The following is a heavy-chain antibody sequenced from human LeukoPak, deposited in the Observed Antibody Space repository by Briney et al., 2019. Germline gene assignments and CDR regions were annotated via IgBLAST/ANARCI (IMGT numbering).Heavy chain of an antibody. CDR1: GFTFSGYE. J-gene: IGHJ3*01. Sequence: DPGGSLRLSCAASGFTFSGYEMNWVRQVPGKGLEWVSCITTSSNTYYADSVRGRFTISRDNAKSSLYLQMNSLRADDTAIHYCARNAFDSWGQGTRVTVPS. CDR2: ITTSSNT. CDR3: ARNAFDS. V-gene: IGHV3-48*03.